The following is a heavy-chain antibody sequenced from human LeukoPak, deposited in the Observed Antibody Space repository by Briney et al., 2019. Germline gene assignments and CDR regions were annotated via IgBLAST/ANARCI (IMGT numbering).Heavy chain of an antibody. CDR3: AKDIGSSGYYYPDC. V-gene: IGHV3-9*01. CDR1: GFTFDDYA. J-gene: IGHJ4*02. Sequence: GRSLRLSCAASGFTFDDYAMHWVRQAPGKGLEWVSGINWNSGSIGYADSVKGRFTISRDNAKNSLYLQMNSLRAEDTALYYCAKDIGSSGYYYPDCWGQGTLVTVSS. CDR2: INWNSGSI. D-gene: IGHD3-22*01.